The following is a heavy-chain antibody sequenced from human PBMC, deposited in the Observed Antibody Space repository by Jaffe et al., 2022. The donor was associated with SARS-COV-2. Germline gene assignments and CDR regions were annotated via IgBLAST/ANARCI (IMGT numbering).Heavy chain of an antibody. D-gene: IGHD5-12*01. CDR2: IYYSGST. CDR3: ARGASGYARGYYFDY. CDR1: GGSISSYY. J-gene: IGHJ4*02. Sequence: QVQLQESGPGLVKPSETLSLTCTVSGGSISSYYWSWIRQPPGKGLEWIGYIYYSGSTNYNPSLKSRVTISVDTSKNQFSLKLSSVTAADTAVYYCARGASGYARGYYFDYWGQGTLVTVSS. V-gene: IGHV4-59*01.